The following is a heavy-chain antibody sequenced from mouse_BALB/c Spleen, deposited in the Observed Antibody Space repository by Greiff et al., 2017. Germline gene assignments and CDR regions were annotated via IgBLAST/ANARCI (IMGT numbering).Heavy chain of an antibody. Sequence: EVMLVESGGGLVKPGGSLKLSCAASGFTFSDYYMYWVRQTPEKRLEWVATISDGGSYTYYPDSVKGRFTISRDNAKNNLYLQMSSLKSEDTAMYYCARGWYGHYYAMDYWGQGTSVTVSS. V-gene: IGHV5-4*02. CDR2: ISDGGSYT. CDR1: GFTFSDYY. D-gene: IGHD1-1*02. CDR3: ARGWYGHYYAMDY. J-gene: IGHJ4*01.